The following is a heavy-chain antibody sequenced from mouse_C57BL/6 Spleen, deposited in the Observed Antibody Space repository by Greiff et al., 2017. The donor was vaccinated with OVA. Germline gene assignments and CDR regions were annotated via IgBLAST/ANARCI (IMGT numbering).Heavy chain of an antibody. V-gene: IGHV3-6*01. J-gene: IGHJ2*01. CDR1: GYSITSGYY. CDR2: ISYDGSN. CDR3: ASYSFDY. Sequence: VQLKESGPGLVKPSQSLSLTCSVTGYSITSGYYWNWIRQFPGNKLEWMGYISYDGSNNYNPSLKNRISITRDTSKNQFFLKLNSVTTEDTATYYCASYSFDYWGQGTTLTVSS. D-gene: IGHD2-12*01.